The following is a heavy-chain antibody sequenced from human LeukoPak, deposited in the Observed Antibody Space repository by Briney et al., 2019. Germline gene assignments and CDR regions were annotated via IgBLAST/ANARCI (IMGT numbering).Heavy chain of an antibody. CDR1: GSGGSINSHY. D-gene: IGHD3-9*01. V-gene: IGHV4-59*11. CDR2: IFYSGTT. Sequence: SETLSLTCTVSGSGGSINSHYWSWIGPPPGKGLEWIGYIFYSGTTTYNPSLKSRVTISGDRSNKQFPLKLRSVTAADTAVYYCARAARYPGSFDPWGQGTLVTVSS. CDR3: ARAARYPGSFDP. J-gene: IGHJ5*02.